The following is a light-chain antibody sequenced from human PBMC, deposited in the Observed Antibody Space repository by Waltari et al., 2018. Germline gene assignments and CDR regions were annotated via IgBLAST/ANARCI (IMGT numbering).Light chain of an antibody. CDR2: GAS. Sequence: DIQMHQSPSNLTASVGDSVTITCRASQRVDRWLTWFQQEPDQAPQLLIYGASGLASGGPSRFSGSWSGTGFTLTISSLQPEDAATYYCQQCAASSWTFGQGTKVEIK. V-gene: IGKV1-5*03. CDR1: QRVDRW. J-gene: IGKJ1*01. CDR3: QQCAASSWT.